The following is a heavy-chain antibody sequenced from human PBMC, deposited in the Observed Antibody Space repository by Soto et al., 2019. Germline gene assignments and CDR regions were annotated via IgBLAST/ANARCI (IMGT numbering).Heavy chain of an antibody. Sequence: GGSLRLSCAASGFTFDDYTMHWVRQAPGKGLEWVSLISWDGGSTYYADSVKGRFTISRDNSKNSLYLQMNSLRTEDTTLYYCARVSGYKFDYYFDYWGQGTLVTVSS. CDR3: ARVSGYKFDYYFDY. V-gene: IGHV3-43*01. D-gene: IGHD5-12*01. J-gene: IGHJ4*02. CDR2: ISWDGGST. CDR1: GFTFDDYT.